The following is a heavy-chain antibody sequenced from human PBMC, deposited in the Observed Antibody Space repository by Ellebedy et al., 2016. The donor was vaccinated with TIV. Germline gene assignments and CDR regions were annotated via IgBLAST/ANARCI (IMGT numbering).Heavy chain of an antibody. J-gene: IGHJ4*02. Sequence: GESLKISCAASGFSFSSYTMSWVRQAPGKGLEWVSDISSSGESTVYADSVKGRFTLSRDNSRKTLYLQMNSLRTEDTAVYFCAKDGDGSGWGDFDFWGQGTLVTVSS. CDR3: AKDGDGSGWGDFDF. D-gene: IGHD6-19*01. CDR1: GFSFSSYT. V-gene: IGHV3-23*01. CDR2: ISSSGEST.